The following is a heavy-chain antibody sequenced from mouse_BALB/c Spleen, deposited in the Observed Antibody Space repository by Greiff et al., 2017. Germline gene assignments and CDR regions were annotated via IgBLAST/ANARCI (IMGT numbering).Heavy chain of an antibody. D-gene: IGHD1-1*01. Sequence: QVQLKQSGAELVRPGTSVKVSCKASGYAFTNYLIEWVKQRPGQGLEWIGVINPGSGGTNYNEKFKGKATLTADKSSSTAYMQLSSLTSDDSAVYFCARSVITTVVATYWYFDVWGAGTTVTVSS. CDR2: INPGSGGT. CDR1: GYAFTNYL. J-gene: IGHJ1*01. CDR3: ARSVITTVVATYWYFDV. V-gene: IGHV1-54*03.